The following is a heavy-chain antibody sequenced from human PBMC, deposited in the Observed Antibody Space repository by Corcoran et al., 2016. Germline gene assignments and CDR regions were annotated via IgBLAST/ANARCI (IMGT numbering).Heavy chain of an antibody. CDR2: LDWDDDK. CDR3: ARNYSVVVPAAPYYYYYGMDV. D-gene: IGHD2-2*01. CDR1: VFSLSTSGMC. J-gene: IGHJ6*02. Sequence: QVTLRESGPALMKPTQTLTLTCTFSVFSLSTSGMCVSWIRQPPGKALEWLALLDWDDDKYYSTSLKTRLTISKDTSKNQVVLTMTNMDPVDTATYYCARNYSVVVPAAPYYYYYGMDVWGQGTTVTVSS. V-gene: IGHV2-70*01.